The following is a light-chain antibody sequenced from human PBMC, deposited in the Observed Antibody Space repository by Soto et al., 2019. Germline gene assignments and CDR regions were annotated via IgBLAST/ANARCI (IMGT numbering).Light chain of an antibody. J-gene: IGLJ3*02. CDR3: AAWDDSLNGRGV. CDR1: TSNIGNNV. CDR2: TNN. V-gene: IGLV1-44*01. Sequence: QPVLTQPPSASGTPGQRVTISCSGSTSNIGNNVVNWYQQRPGTAPKLLISTNNQRPSGVPDRCSGSKSGTSASLTITGLQSDDEADYYGAAWDDSLNGRGVFGGGTKLTVL.